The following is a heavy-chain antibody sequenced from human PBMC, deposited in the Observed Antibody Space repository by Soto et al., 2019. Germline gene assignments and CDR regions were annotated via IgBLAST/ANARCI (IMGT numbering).Heavy chain of an antibody. V-gene: IGHV3-30-3*01. Sequence: PGGSLRLSCAASGFTFSSYAMHWVRQAPGKGLEWVAVISYDGSNKYYADSVKGRFTISRDNSKNTLYLQMNSLRAEDTAVYYCAREGYSSSWDPMYYFDYWGQGTLVTVSS. CDR3: AREGYSSSWDPMYYFDY. D-gene: IGHD6-13*01. J-gene: IGHJ4*02. CDR1: GFTFSSYA. CDR2: ISYDGSNK.